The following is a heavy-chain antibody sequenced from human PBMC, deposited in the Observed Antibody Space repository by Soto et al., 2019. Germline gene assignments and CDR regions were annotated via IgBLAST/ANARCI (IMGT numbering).Heavy chain of an antibody. D-gene: IGHD3-22*01. V-gene: IGHV3-30-3*01. Sequence: GGSLRLSCAASGFTFSSYAMHWVRQAPGKGLEWVAVISYYGSNKYYADSVKGRFTISRDNSKNTLYLQMNSLRAEDTAVYYCARVSDSSGYTLKYWGQGTLVTVSS. J-gene: IGHJ4*02. CDR2: ISYYGSNK. CDR3: ARVSDSSGYTLKY. CDR1: GFTFSSYA.